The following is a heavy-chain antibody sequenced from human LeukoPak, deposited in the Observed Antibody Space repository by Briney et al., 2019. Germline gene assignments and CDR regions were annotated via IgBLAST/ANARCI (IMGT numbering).Heavy chain of an antibody. Sequence: ASVKVSCKASGYTFTSYDINWVRQATGQGLEWMGWMDPNSGNTGYAQKFQGRVTMTRNTSISTAYMELSSLRSEDTAVYYCARDHGSGSYYYYGMDVWGQGTTVTVSS. CDR1: GYTFTSYD. CDR2: MDPNSGNT. V-gene: IGHV1-8*01. CDR3: ARDHGSGSYYYYGMDV. D-gene: IGHD3-10*01. J-gene: IGHJ6*02.